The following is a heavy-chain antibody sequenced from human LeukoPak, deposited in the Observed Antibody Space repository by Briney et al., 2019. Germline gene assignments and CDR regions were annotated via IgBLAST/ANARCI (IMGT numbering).Heavy chain of an antibody. Sequence: PGGSLRLSCATSGFTFSSYAMSWVRQAPGKGLEWVSTISGSGGSTYYADSVKGRFTISRDNSKNTLYLQMNSLRAEDTAVYYCAKVPGAPYYFDYWGRGTLVTVSS. CDR1: GFTFSSYA. J-gene: IGHJ4*02. V-gene: IGHV3-23*01. D-gene: IGHD1-26*01. CDR3: AKVPGAPYYFDY. CDR2: ISGSGGST.